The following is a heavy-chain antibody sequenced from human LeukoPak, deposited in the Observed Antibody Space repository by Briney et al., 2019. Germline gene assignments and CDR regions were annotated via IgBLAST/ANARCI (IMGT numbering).Heavy chain of an antibody. CDR2: IDHSGST. V-gene: IGHV4-34*01. J-gene: IGHJ6*03. CDR3: ARGLLAAAGRYYYYYYYMDV. CDR1: GGSFSGYY. Sequence: SETLSLTCAVYGGSFSGYYWSWIRQPPGKGLEWIGEIDHSGSTNYNPSLKSRVTISVDTSKNQFSLKLSSATAADTAVYYRARGLLAAAGRYYYYYYYMDVWGKGTTVTVSS. D-gene: IGHD6-13*01.